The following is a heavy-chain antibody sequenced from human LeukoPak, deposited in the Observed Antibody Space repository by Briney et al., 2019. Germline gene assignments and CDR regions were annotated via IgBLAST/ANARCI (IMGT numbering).Heavy chain of an antibody. V-gene: IGHV1-2*02. J-gene: IGHJ4*02. CDR2: ISPNSSGT. CDR3: ARGGYDFWSGYSEN. D-gene: IGHD3-3*01. Sequence: GASVKVSCKASGYTFTGYYVHWVRQAPGQGLEWMGWISPNSSGTNYAQKFQGSVTMTRDTTISTAYIELSSLRSDDTAVYYCARGGYDFWSGYSENWGQGTLVTVSS. CDR1: GYTFTGYY.